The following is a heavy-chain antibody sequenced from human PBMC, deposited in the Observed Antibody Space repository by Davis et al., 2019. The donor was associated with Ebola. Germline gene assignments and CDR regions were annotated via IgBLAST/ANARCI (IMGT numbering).Heavy chain of an antibody. CDR3: ARDRVGYDYYGMDV. D-gene: IGHD3-10*01. J-gene: IGHJ6*02. CDR2: ISSRSRTI. V-gene: IGHV3-48*02. CDR1: GFTFRDYS. Sequence: GESPKISCAASGFTFRDYSMNWVRQAPGKGLEWVSYISSRSRTIYYADSVKGRFTISRDDAKNSLYVQMNSLRDEDTAVYYCARDRVGYDYYGMDVWGQGTTVTVSS.